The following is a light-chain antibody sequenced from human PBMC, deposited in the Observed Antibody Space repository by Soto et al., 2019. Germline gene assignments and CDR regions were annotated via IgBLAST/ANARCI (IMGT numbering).Light chain of an antibody. CDR1: SSNFGTNT. CDR3: AAWDGSLNVVL. V-gene: IGLV1-44*01. J-gene: IGLJ2*01. Sequence: QSALTQPPSASGTPGQRVTISCSGSSSNFGTNTVNWYQQLPGSAPQLLLYSTNQRPSGVPGRFSGSKSGTSASLAISGLQSDDGADYYCAAWDGSLNVVLFGGGTQLTVL. CDR2: STN.